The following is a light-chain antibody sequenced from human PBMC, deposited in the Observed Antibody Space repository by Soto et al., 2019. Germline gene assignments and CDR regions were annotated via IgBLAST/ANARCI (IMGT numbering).Light chain of an antibody. J-gene: IGKJ4*01. V-gene: IGKV3-15*01. CDR1: PSVSSN. Sequence: EIVVTQSPVTLSVSPGERATLSCRSSPSVSSNLAWYQQKPGQAPRLLIYGASTRATGIPARFSGSGSGTECTLTISGLQSEDFAVYYCQQYNNWPLTFGGGTKVEIK. CDR3: QQYNNWPLT. CDR2: GAS.